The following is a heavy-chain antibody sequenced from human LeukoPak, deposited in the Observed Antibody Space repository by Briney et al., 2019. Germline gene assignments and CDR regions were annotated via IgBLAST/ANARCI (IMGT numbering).Heavy chain of an antibody. CDR2: ISYDGSNK. V-gene: IGHV3-30-3*01. CDR1: GFTFSSYA. CDR3: ARPSGFQMLFDAFDI. J-gene: IGHJ3*02. D-gene: IGHD2-21*01. Sequence: GGSLRLSCAASGFTFSSYAMHWVRQAPGKGLEWVAVISYDGSNKYYADSVKGRFTISRDNSKNTLYLRMNSLRAEDTAVYYCARPSGFQMLFDAFDIWGQGTMVTVSS.